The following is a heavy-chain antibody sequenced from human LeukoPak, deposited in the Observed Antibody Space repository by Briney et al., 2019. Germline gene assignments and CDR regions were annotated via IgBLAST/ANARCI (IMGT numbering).Heavy chain of an antibody. D-gene: IGHD3-22*01. CDR2: ISGSGGGT. CDR3: AKAPRYYYDSSGYPYYFDY. Sequence: GGSLRLSCAASGFTFSSYSMNWVRQAPGKGLEWVSAISGSGGGTYYSDSVKGRFTISRDNSKNTLYLQMNSLRAEDTAVYYCAKAPRYYYDSSGYPYYFDYWGQGTLVTVSS. J-gene: IGHJ4*02. V-gene: IGHV3-23*01. CDR1: GFTFSSYS.